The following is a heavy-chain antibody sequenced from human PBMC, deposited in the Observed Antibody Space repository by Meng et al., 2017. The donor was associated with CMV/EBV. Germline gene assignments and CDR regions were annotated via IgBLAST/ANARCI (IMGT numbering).Heavy chain of an antibody. D-gene: IGHD3-16*01. CDR1: GYTLTELS. V-gene: IGHV1-24*01. CDR3: ATGGSTTDHREIDWFDP. Sequence: QVQLVQAGAEGKKPGAPVKVSCKVSGYTLTELSMHWVRQAPGKGLEWMGGFDPEDGETIYAQKFQGRVTMTEDTSTDTAYMELSSLRSEDTAVYYCATGGSTTDHREIDWFDPWGQGTLVTVSS. CDR2: FDPEDGET. J-gene: IGHJ5*02.